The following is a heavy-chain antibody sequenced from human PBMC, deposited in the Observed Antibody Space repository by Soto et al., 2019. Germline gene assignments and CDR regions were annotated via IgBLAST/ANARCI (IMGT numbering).Heavy chain of an antibody. D-gene: IGHD6-6*01. CDR2: ISSSSSYI. J-gene: IGHJ5*02. Sequence: EVQLVESGGGLVKPGGSLRLSCAASGFTFSSYSMNWVRQAPGKGLEWVSSISSSSSYIYYADSVKGRFTISRDNAQNSLYRQMNSLRAEDTAVYYCARERSLMSSIAARYWFDPWGQGTLVTVSS. CDR1: GFTFSSYS. V-gene: IGHV3-21*01. CDR3: ARERSLMSSIAARYWFDP.